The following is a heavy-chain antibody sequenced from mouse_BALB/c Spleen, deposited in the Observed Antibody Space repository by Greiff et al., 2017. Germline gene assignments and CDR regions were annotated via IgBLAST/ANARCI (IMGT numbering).Heavy chain of an antibody. CDR1: GFTFSSFG. V-gene: IGHV5-17*02. J-gene: IGHJ4*01. Sequence: EVNVVESGGGLVQPGGSRKLSCAASGFTFSSFGMHWVRQAPEKGLEWVAYISSGSSTIYYADTVKGRFTISRDNPKNTLFLQMTSLRSEDTAMYYCARKMDYWGQGTSVTVSS. CDR3: ARKMDY. CDR2: ISSGSSTI.